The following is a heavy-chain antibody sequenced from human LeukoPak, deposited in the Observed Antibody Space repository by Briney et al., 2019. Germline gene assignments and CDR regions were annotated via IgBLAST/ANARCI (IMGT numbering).Heavy chain of an antibody. CDR2: INTNTGNP. CDR1: GYTFTSYA. Sequence: ASVKVSCKASGYTFTSYAMNWVRQAPGQGLEWMGWINTNTGNPTYAQGFTGLFVFSLDTSVSTAYLQISSLKAEDTAVYYCARSYDSSGYYYPFDYWGQGTLVTVSS. D-gene: IGHD3-22*01. V-gene: IGHV7-4-1*02. J-gene: IGHJ4*02. CDR3: ARSYDSSGYYYPFDY.